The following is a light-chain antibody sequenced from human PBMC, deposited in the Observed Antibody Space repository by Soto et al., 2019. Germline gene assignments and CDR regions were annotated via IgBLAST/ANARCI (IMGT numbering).Light chain of an antibody. Sequence: QSVLTQTPSASGTPGQRVTISCSGSSSNVGSNPVDWYQQLPRTAPKLLIYSNNQRPAGVPDRFSGSTSGTSASLAINRLQSEDEADYYCATWDDSPNGPTYVFGAGTKVTVL. V-gene: IGLV1-44*01. CDR3: ATWDDSPNGPTYV. J-gene: IGLJ1*01. CDR2: SNN. CDR1: SSNVGSNP.